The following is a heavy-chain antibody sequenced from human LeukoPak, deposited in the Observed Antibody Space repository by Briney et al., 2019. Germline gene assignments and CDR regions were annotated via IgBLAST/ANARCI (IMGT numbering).Heavy chain of an antibody. Sequence: PGGLLRLSCAASGFTFTTCAMHWVRQAPGKGLEWVAYKRSGGNNKNYADSVKGRFTISRDNSKDMLYLQMNGLAPEDTAVYYCTKGDDYGAKTGLPKSNWFAPWGQGTLVTVSS. CDR3: TKGDDYGAKTGLPKSNWFAP. V-gene: IGHV3-30*02. J-gene: IGHJ5*02. D-gene: IGHD4-23*01. CDR2: KRSGGNNK. CDR1: GFTFTTCA.